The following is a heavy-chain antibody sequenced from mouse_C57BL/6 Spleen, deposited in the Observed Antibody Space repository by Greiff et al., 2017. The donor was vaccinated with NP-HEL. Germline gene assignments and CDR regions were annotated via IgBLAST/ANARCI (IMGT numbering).Heavy chain of an antibody. CDR2: IHPNSGST. Sequence: QFQLQQPGAELVKPGASVKLSCKASGYTFTSYWMHWVKQRPGQGLEWIGMIHPNSGSTNYNEKFKSKATLTVDKSSSTAYMQLSSLTSEDSAVYYCATGYGGWFAYWGQGTLVTVSA. CDR3: ATGYGGWFAY. D-gene: IGHD2-2*01. J-gene: IGHJ3*01. CDR1: GYTFTSYW. V-gene: IGHV1-64*01.